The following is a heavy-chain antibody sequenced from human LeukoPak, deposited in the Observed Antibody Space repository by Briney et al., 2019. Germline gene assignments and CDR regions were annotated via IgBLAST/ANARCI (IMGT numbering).Heavy chain of an antibody. Sequence: GESLKISCKGSGYIFTNYWISWVRQMPGKGLEWMGIIYPDDSDTRYSPSFQGQVTISADKSISTTFLQWSSLKASDTAMYYCATTSARGNPHYFDSWGQGTLVTVSS. J-gene: IGHJ4*02. CDR3: ATTSARGNPHYFDS. D-gene: IGHD6-6*01. CDR2: IYPDDSDT. V-gene: IGHV5-51*01. CDR1: GYIFTNYW.